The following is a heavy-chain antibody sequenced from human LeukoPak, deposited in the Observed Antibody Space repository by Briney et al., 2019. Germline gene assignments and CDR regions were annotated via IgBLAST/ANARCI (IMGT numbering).Heavy chain of an antibody. CDR3: ARGGIGRYFDY. V-gene: IGHV4-30-4*01. Sequence: SQTLSLTCTVSGGSISSGDYYWSWIRQPPGKGLEWIGEINHSGSTNYNPSLKSRVTISVDTSKNQFSLKLSSVTAADTAVYYCARGGIGRYFDYWGQGTLVTVSS. J-gene: IGHJ4*02. CDR1: GGSISSGDYY. D-gene: IGHD1-14*01. CDR2: INHSGST.